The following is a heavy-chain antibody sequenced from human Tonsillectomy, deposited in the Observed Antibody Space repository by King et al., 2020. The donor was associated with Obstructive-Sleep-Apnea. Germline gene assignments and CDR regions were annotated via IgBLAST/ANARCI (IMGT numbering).Heavy chain of an antibody. J-gene: IGHJ6*02. CDR3: ANLRRDGYNEGGYYYYGMDV. CDR1: GFTFSSYA. D-gene: IGHD5-24*01. V-gene: IGHV3-23*01. Sequence: ESGGGLVQPGGSLRLSCAASGFTFSSYAMSWVRQAPGKGLEWVSAISGSGGSTYYADSVKGRFTISRDNSKNTLYLQMNSLRAEDTAVYYCANLRRDGYNEGGYYYYGMDVWGQGTTVTVSS. CDR2: ISGSGGST.